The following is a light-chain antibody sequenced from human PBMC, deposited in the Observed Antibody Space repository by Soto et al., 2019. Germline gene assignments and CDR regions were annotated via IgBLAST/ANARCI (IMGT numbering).Light chain of an antibody. CDR1: QSITKY. J-gene: IGKJ1*01. CDR2: AAS. CDR3: QHNLQTPPWT. V-gene: IGKV1-39*01. Sequence: DIQMTQSPSSLSASVGDRVTITCRASQSITKYLNWYQQKPGKAPRLLIYAASNLQSGVPSRFSGSGSGTDFTLTISILQPEDLGTYYCQHNLQTPPWTFGPGTMVEIK.